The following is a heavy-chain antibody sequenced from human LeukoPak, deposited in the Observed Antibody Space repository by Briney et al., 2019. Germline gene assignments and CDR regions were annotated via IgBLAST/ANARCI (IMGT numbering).Heavy chain of an antibody. V-gene: IGHV4-4*07. D-gene: IGHD6-19*01. CDR2: ISPSGST. Sequence: SETLSLTCSVSGDSITSDYWNWIRQTAGKGLEWIGRISPSGSTNYNPSLKSRVTMSIDMSKNQFSLTLSSVTAADTAVYYCAREPRGWYNYYYMDVWGKGTTVTISS. CDR1: GDSITSDY. J-gene: IGHJ6*03. CDR3: AREPRGWYNYYYMDV.